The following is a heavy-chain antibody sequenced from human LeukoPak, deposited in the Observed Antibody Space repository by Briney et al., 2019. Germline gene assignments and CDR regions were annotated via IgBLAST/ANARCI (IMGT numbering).Heavy chain of an antibody. CDR2: MNPNSGST. Sequence: ASVKVSSKASGYTFTIYDINWVRQAPGQGLERMGAMNPNSGSTSYAQKFQGRGTMTRNTSISTAYMAIRSPRSEDPAVDYCAGGGSSLNYYYYYYYMDVWGKGTTVTVSS. CDR1: GYTFTIYD. J-gene: IGHJ6*03. CDR3: AGGGSSLNYYYYYYYMDV. V-gene: IGHV1-8*01. D-gene: IGHD6-13*01.